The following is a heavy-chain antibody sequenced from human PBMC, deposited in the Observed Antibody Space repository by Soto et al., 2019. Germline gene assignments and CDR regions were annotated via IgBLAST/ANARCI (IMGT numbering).Heavy chain of an antibody. J-gene: IGHJ5*02. Sequence: DVQLLESGGDLVQPGGSLGLSCAASGFTFSSYAMTWVRQAPGTGLEWVSTIGAGADTHYADSVEGRFTISRDNSKSTLYLHMNSLRGEDTAVYYCAKALSTVSVIGTRWFDPWGQGTLVTVSS. V-gene: IGHV3-23*01. D-gene: IGHD6-19*01. CDR3: AKALSTVSVIGTRWFDP. CDR2: TIGAGADT. CDR1: GFTFSSYA.